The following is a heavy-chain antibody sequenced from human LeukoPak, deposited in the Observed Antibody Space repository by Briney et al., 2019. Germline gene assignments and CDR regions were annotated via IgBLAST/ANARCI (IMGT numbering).Heavy chain of an antibody. CDR2: IYASGSA. V-gene: IGHV4-4*07. Sequence: SETLSLTCTVSGGSISIYYWSWVRQPAGKGLEWIGRIYASGSANYNPSLKSRVTMSVDTSKNQFTLNLRPVTAADTAVYYCARSKEQLVPFDPWGQGTLVTVSS. D-gene: IGHD6-6*01. CDR3: ARSKEQLVPFDP. J-gene: IGHJ5*02. CDR1: GGSISIYY.